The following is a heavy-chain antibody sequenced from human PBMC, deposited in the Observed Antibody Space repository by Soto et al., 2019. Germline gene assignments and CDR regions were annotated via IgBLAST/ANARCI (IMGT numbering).Heavy chain of an antibody. CDR1: GGSISSSGYY. Sequence: PSETLSLTCTVSGGSISSSGYYWGWIRQAPGKGLEWIGNIYSDGRTYYNPSLRSRGALAIGTSQNQFSLKQTSVDASDTAIGYCALQNSSSAAHSYGMDVWGGGTTVTVSS. CDR3: ALQNSSSAAHSYGMDV. D-gene: IGHD6-25*01. CDR2: IYSDGRT. J-gene: IGHJ6*04. V-gene: IGHV4-39*01.